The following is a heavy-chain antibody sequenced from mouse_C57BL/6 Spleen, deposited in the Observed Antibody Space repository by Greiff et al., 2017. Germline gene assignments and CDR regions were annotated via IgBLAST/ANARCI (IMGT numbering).Heavy chain of an antibody. CDR3: ARTTYYSNPLDY. Sequence: QVQLQQSGPELVKPGASVKISCKASGYTFTDYYINWVKQRPGQGLAWIGWIYPGSGNTKYNEKFKGKATLTVDTSSSTAYMQLSSLTSEDSAVYFCARTTYYSNPLDYWGQGTTLTVSS. CDR2: IYPGSGNT. V-gene: IGHV1-84*01. CDR1: GYTFTDYY. D-gene: IGHD2-5*01. J-gene: IGHJ2*01.